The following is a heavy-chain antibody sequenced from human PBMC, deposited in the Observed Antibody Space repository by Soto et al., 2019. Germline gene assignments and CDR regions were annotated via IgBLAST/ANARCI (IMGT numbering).Heavy chain of an antibody. CDR3: ARVTPHRGSYCGNYYHCGRDG. V-gene: IGHV4-59*01. J-gene: IGHJ6*02. Sequence: SETLSLTCTVSGGSISSYYWSWIRQPPGKGLEWIGYIYYSGSTNYNPSLKSRVSISVDTSKNQFSLKLSSVTAADTAVYYCARVTPHRGSYCGNYYHCGRDGWGQGTTVTVSS. D-gene: IGHD1-26*01. CDR1: GGSISSYY. CDR2: IYYSGST.